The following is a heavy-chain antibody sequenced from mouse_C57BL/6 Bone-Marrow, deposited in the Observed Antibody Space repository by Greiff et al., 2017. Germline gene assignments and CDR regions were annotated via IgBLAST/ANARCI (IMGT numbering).Heavy chain of an antibody. V-gene: IGHV1-19*01. Sequence: VQLQQSGPVLVKPGASVKMSCKASGYTFTDYYMNWVKQSHGKSLEWIGVINPYNGGTSYNQKFKGKATLTVDKSSSTAYMELNSLISEDSAVYYCARLRDYGDYWGQGTTLTVSS. CDR1: GYTFTDYY. CDR3: ARLRDYGDY. CDR2: INPYNGGT. J-gene: IGHJ2*01.